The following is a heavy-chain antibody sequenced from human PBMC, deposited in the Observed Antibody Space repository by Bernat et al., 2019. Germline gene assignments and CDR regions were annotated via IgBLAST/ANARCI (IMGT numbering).Heavy chain of an antibody. Sequence: QVQLVESGGGVVQPGRSLRLSCAASGFTVSSYGMHWVRQAPGKGLEWVAVIWYDGSNKYYADSVKGRFTISRDNSKNTLYLQMNSLRAEDTAVYYCARDLAVAAAVAFDYWGQGTLVTVSS. J-gene: IGHJ4*02. CDR2: IWYDGSNK. V-gene: IGHV3-33*01. CDR3: ARDLAVAAAVAFDY. CDR1: GFTVSSYG. D-gene: IGHD6-13*01.